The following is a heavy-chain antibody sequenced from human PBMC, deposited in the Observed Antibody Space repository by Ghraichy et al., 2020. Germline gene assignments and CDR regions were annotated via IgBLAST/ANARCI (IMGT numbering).Heavy chain of an antibody. CDR3: AKDSEASLGSDYYYYGMDV. CDR1: GFTFSSYA. D-gene: IGHD3-10*01. V-gene: IGHV3-23*01. CDR2: ISGSGGST. J-gene: IGHJ6*02. Sequence: GGSLRLSCAASGFTFSSYAMSWVRQAPGKGLEWVSAISGSGGSTYYADSVKGRFTISRDNSKNTLYLQMNSLRAEDTAVYYCAKDSEASLGSDYYYYGMDVWGQGTTVTVSS.